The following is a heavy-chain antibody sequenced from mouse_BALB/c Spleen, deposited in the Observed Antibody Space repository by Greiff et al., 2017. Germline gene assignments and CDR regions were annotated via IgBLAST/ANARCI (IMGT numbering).Heavy chain of an antibody. D-gene: IGHD2-2*01. J-gene: IGHJ1*01. CDR3: AREGGGYDDWYFGV. Sequence: EVKLMESGPGLVKPSQSLSLTCTVTGYSITSDYAWNWIRQFPGNKLEWMGYISYSGSTSYNPSLKSRISITRDTSKNQFFLQLNSVTTEDTATYYCAREGGGYDDWYFGVWGAGTTVTVSS. V-gene: IGHV3-2*02. CDR2: ISYSGST. CDR1: GYSITSDYA.